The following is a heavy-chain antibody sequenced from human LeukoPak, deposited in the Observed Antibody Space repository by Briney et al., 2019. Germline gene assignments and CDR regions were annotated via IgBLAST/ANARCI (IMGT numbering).Heavy chain of an antibody. CDR2: INWDGSST. J-gene: IGHJ4*02. CDR1: GFTFDDYG. Sequence: PGGSLRLSCAASGFTFDDYGMGWVRQPPGKGLEWVSGINWDGSSTGYADSVKGRFTISRDNAKDSLYMQMNSLRAEDTALYFCARARRGSSYYFDYWGQGTLVTVSS. CDR3: ARARRGSSYYFDY. D-gene: IGHD3-10*01. V-gene: IGHV3-20*04.